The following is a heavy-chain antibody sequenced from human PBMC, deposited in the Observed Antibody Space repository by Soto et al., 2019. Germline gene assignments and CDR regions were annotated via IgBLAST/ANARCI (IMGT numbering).Heavy chain of an antibody. Sequence: GGSLRLSCAASGFTVSSNYMSWVRQAPGKGLEWVSVIYSGGSTYYADSVKGRFTISRDNSKNTLYLQMNSLRAEDTAVYYCARGSSLYDYIWGSYRFPGPYFDYWGQGTLVTVSS. J-gene: IGHJ4*02. CDR3: ARGSSLYDYIWGSYRFPGPYFDY. CDR2: IYSGGST. CDR1: GFTVSSNY. D-gene: IGHD3-16*02. V-gene: IGHV3-66*01.